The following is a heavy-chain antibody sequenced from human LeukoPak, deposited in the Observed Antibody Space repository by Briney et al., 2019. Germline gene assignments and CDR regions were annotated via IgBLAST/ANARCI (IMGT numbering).Heavy chain of an antibody. D-gene: IGHD3-3*02. J-gene: IGHJ6*03. CDR3: ASGRTIFYYYMDV. CDR2: IKPNSGDT. Sequence: ASVKVSCKASGYTFTGYYIHWVRQAPGQGLEWMGWIKPNSGDTNYAQKFQGRVTMARDTSISTVYMELSRLRFDDTAVYYCASGRTIFYYYMDVWGKGTTVTISS. V-gene: IGHV1-2*02. CDR1: GYTFTGYY.